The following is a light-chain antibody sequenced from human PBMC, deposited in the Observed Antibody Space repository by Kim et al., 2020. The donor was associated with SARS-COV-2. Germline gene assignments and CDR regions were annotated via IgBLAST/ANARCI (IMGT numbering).Light chain of an antibody. CDR3: QHYSRFPYT. V-gene: IGKV1-5*03. Sequence: DIQMTQSPSTLSASVGDRVTITCRASQSISNWLAWYQQKPGRAPSLLIYLASTLESGVPSRFSGSISGTEFTLTITSLQPDDFATYYCQHYSRFPYTFGQGTKLEI. CDR1: QSISNW. J-gene: IGKJ2*01. CDR2: LAS.